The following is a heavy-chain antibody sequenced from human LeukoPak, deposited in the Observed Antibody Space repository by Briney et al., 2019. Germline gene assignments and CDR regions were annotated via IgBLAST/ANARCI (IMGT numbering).Heavy chain of an antibody. D-gene: IGHD6-19*01. J-gene: IGHJ4*02. Sequence: GGSLRLSCAVSGFTFGNYAMSWVRQAPGKGLEWVSVIYSGGSTYYADSVKGRFTISRDNSKNTLYLQMDSLRAEDTAVYYCARDSMAVAGSDYWGQGTLVTVSS. CDR3: ARDSMAVAGSDY. CDR2: IYSGGST. CDR1: GFTFGNYA. V-gene: IGHV3-53*01.